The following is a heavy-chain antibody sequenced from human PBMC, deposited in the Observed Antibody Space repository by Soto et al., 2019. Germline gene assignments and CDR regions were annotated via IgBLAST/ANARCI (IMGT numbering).Heavy chain of an antibody. Sequence: GESLKISCRVSGFTFSTYYSGWVRQLSGKGREWMGIIYPGNSDTIYTPSFQGQVIISVDKSNSTAYLQWASLKASASAIYYWPRQTHEGNAFFVFWGQETLFTVSS. J-gene: IGHJ4*02. D-gene: IGHD3-16*01. CDR3: PRQTHEGNAFFVF. CDR1: GFTFSTYY. CDR2: IYPGNSDT. V-gene: IGHV5-51*01.